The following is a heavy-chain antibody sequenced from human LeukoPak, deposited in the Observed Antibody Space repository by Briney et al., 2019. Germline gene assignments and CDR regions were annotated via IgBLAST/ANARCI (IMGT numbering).Heavy chain of an antibody. D-gene: IGHD2-2*01. CDR3: ARDPRPEYHLDY. CDR2: INPNSGGT. Sequence: ASVKVSCKASGYTFTGNYMHWVRQAPGQGLEWMGWINPNSGGTNYAPKFQGRVTMTWDTSINTAYMELSRLTSDDTAVYYCARDPRPEYHLDYWGQGTLVTVSS. V-gene: IGHV1-2*02. J-gene: IGHJ4*02. CDR1: GYTFTGNY.